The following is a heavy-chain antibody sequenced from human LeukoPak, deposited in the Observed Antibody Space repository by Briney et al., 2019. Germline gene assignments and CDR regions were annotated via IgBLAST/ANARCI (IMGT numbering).Heavy chain of an antibody. D-gene: IGHD2-15*01. CDR1: GDSISSYY. J-gene: IGHJ4*02. Sequence: SETLSLTCTVSGDSISSYYWSWIRQPPGKGLEWIGNIYYSGNTNYNPSLKSRVTISVDTSKNQFSLKLTSVTAADTAIYYCARPARYCSGGSCWDSGGKETLVTVSS. CDR2: IYYSGNT. CDR3: ARPARYCSGGSCWDS. V-gene: IGHV4-59*01.